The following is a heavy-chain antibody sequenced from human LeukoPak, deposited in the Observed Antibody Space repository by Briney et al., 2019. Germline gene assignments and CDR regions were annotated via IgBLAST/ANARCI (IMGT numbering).Heavy chain of an antibody. J-gene: IGHJ4*02. Sequence: ASVKVSCKASGYTFTGYYIHWVRQAPGQGLEWMGWINPNSGGTHYAQKFQGRVTMTRDTSINTAYMELYRLRSDDTAVYYCARGQEWLEAFGFWGLGTLVTVSS. V-gene: IGHV1-2*02. CDR3: ARGQEWLEAFGF. CDR2: INPNSGGT. CDR1: GYTFTGYY. D-gene: IGHD6-19*01.